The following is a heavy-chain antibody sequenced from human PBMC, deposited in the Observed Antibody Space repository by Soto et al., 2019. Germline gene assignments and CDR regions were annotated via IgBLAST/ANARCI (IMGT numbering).Heavy chain of an antibody. V-gene: IGHV1-3*05. D-gene: IGHD1-20*01. CDR2: INAGNGNT. J-gene: IGHJ5*02. CDR3: ARGKGYNWNHGWFDP. Sequence: QVQLVQSGAEEKKPGASVKVSCKASGYTFTNYAMDGVRQAPGQRLEWMGWINAGNGNTKYSQNFQGRVTITRDTSVSTAYMELSSLRFEDTAVYYCARGKGYNWNHGWFDPWGQGTLVTVSS. CDR1: GYTFTNYA.